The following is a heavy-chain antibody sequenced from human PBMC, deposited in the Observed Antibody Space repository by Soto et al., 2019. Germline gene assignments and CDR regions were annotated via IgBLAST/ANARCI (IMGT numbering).Heavy chain of an antibody. V-gene: IGHV3-33*01. CDR3: ARVTSGSYLLAHFDY. CDR2: IWYDGSNK. D-gene: IGHD1-26*01. J-gene: IGHJ4*02. Sequence: GGSLRLSCAASGLTFSSYGMHWVRQAPGKGLEWVAVIWYDGSNKYYAGSVKGRFTISRDNSKNTLYLQMNSLRAEDTAVYYCARVTSGSYLLAHFDYWGQGTLVTVSS. CDR1: GLTFSSYG.